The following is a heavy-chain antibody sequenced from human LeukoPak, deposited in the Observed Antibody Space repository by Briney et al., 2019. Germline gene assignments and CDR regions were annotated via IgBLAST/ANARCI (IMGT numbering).Heavy chain of an antibody. V-gene: IGHV1-2*02. CDR3: APTAEAYTSWWKV. J-gene: IGHJ4*02. D-gene: IGHD3-16*01. CDR1: GYKFTDDY. CDR2: INPDSGLT. Sequence: ASVKVSCKASGYKFTDDYMHWVRQAPGQGLEFMGWINPDSGLTNYAQKFKGRVTMTRDTSISTAYLEVRSLTSDDTAVYYCAPTAEAYTSWWKVWGQGTLVIVSS.